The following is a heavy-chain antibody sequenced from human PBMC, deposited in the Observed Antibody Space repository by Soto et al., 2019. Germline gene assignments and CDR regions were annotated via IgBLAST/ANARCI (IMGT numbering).Heavy chain of an antibody. CDR2: IYYSGST. V-gene: IGHV4-59*08. J-gene: IGHJ5*02. Sequence: SETLSLTCTVSGGSISSYYWIWIRQPPGKGLEWIGYIYYSGSTNYNPSLKSRVTISVDTSKNQFSLKLSSVTAADTAVYYCARLPDVSTDPWGQGTLVTVSS. CDR3: ARLPDVSTDP. D-gene: IGHD2-2*01. CDR1: GGSISSYY.